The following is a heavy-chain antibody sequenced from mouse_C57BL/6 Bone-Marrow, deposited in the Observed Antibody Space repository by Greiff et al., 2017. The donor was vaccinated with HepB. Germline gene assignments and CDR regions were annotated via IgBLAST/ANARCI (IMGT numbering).Heavy chain of an antibody. CDR1: GYTFTDYY. Sequence: EVQLQQSGPELVKPGASVKISCKASGYTFTDYYMNWVKQSHGKSLEWIGDINPNNGGTSYNQKFKGKATLTVDKSSSTAYMELRSLTSEDSAVYNCASSPYDDGSSYGYDAMDYWGQGTSVTVTS. D-gene: IGHD1-1*01. CDR2: INPNNGGT. V-gene: IGHV1-26*01. J-gene: IGHJ4*01. CDR3: ASSPYDDGSSYGYDAMDY.